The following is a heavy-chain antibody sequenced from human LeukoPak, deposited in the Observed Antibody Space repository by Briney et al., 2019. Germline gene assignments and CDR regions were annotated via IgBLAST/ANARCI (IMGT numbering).Heavy chain of an antibody. Sequence: GGSLRLSCAASGFTFSSYAMSWVRQAPEKGLEWVSTISASGGNTYYADSVKGRFTISRDSSKNTLYLQMNSLRAEDTAVYYCAKDLIFVDPWGQGTLVTVSS. V-gene: IGHV3-23*01. CDR3: AKDLIFVDP. CDR2: ISASGGNT. CDR1: GFTFSSYA. J-gene: IGHJ5*02.